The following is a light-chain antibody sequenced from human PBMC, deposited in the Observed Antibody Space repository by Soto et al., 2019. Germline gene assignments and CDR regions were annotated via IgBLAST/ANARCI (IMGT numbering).Light chain of an antibody. J-gene: IGKJ1*01. CDR2: AAS. CDR3: QQSYSTPRT. CDR1: QSISSY. Sequence: IQMIQSPSSLSASVGDRVTITCRASQSISSYLNWYQQKPGKAPKLLIYAASSLPSGVPSRFSGSGSGTDFTITISSLQPEEFATYYCQQSYSTPRTVGQGTKVDIK. V-gene: IGKV1-39*01.